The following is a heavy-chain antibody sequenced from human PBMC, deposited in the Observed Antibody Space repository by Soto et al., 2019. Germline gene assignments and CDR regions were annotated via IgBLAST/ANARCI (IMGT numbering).Heavy chain of an antibody. V-gene: IGHV4-31*02. D-gene: IGHD3-22*01. CDR3: ASVPTYYQDSIGYHPFHT. CDR2: IHYSGGATYSP. Sequence: WTWIRQHPGKGLEWLGYIHYSGGATYSPSYNPSLKSRIAISVDTSKRLFSLNLTSVSAADTAVYYCASVPTYYQDSIGYHPFHTWGQGTLVTVSS. J-gene: IGHJ5*02.